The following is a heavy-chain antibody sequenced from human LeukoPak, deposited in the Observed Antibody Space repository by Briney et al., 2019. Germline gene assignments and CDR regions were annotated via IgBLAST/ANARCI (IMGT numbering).Heavy chain of an antibody. V-gene: IGHV3-11*04. CDR3: AKDHSSSPEAFDY. CDR2: ISISGSDT. Sequence: GGSLRLSCAASGFAFSDYYMSWIRQAPGKGLDWLSYISISGSDTFYADSASGRFTISRDNAKNSLFLQMNSLRAEDTAVYYCAKDHSSSPEAFDYWGQGTLVTVSS. J-gene: IGHJ4*02. D-gene: IGHD6-6*01. CDR1: GFAFSDYY.